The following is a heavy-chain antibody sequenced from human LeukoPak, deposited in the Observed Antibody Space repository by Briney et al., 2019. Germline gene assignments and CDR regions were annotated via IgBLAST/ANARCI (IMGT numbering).Heavy chain of an antibody. D-gene: IGHD3-22*01. Sequence: GGSLRLSCAASGFMFSSNWMSWVRQAPGKGLEWAGRIKSKTDGGTADYAAPVKGRFTISRDDSKNTLYLQMNSLKTEDTAVYYCTTADSSGRFLIDYWGQGTLVTVSS. CDR2: IKSKTDGGTA. CDR1: GFMFSSNW. J-gene: IGHJ4*02. V-gene: IGHV3-15*01. CDR3: TTADSSGRFLIDY.